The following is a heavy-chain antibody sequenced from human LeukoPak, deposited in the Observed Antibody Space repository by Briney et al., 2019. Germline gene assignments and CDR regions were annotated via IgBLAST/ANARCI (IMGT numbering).Heavy chain of an antibody. D-gene: IGHD3-9*01. V-gene: IGHV1-8*02. J-gene: IGHJ3*02. CDR3: AIVLRYFDWLLFPHDAFDI. CDR2: MNPNSGNT. Sequence: ASVKVSCKASGYTFTSYGISWVRQAPGQGLEWMGWMNPNSGNTGYAQKFQGRVTMTRNTSISTAYMELSSLRSEDTAVYYCAIVLRYFDWLLFPHDAFDIWGQGTMVTVSS. CDR1: GYTFTSYG.